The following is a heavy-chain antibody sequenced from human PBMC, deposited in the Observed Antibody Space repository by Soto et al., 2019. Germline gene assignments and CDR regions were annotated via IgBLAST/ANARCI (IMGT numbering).Heavy chain of an antibody. CDR3: ARHNYGSGSTYFDY. CDR2: IYYSGST. V-gene: IGHV4-59*08. CDR1: RSSHGSYS. J-gene: IGHJ4*02. D-gene: IGHD3-10*01. Sequence: PYVSRPLPCTAGRSSHGSYSSTWIRQPPGKGLEWIGYIYYSGSTNYNPSLKSRVTISVDTSKNQFSLKLNPMTAADTAVYYCARHNYGSGSTYFDYWGQGTLVTVS.